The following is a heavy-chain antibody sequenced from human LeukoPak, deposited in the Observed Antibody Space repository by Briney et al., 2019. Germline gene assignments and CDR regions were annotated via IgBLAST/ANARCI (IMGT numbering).Heavy chain of an antibody. D-gene: IGHD5-24*01. CDR3: ARGELEMATNQPFDY. CDR2: IRSSGITM. J-gene: IGHJ4*02. CDR1: GFTFSSYA. V-gene: IGHV3-48*04. Sequence: GGSLRLSCAASGFTFSSYAMSWVRQAPGKGLEWVSYIRSSGITMYYADSVKGRFTISRDNAKNSLYLQMHSLRAEDTAVYYCARGELEMATNQPFDYWGQGTLVTVSS.